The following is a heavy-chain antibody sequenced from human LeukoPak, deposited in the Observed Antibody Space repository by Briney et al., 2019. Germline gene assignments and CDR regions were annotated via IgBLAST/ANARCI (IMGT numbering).Heavy chain of an antibody. J-gene: IGHJ5*02. V-gene: IGHV4-39*01. CDR3: ARLVRRTYWFDP. D-gene: IGHD3-10*01. CDR2: IYYSGST. Sequence: SETLSLTCTVSGGSISSSSYYWGWIRQPPGKGLEWIGSIYYSGSTYYNPSLKSRVIISVDTSKNQFSLKLSSVTAADTAVYYCARLVRRTYWFDPWGQGTLVTVSS. CDR1: GGSISSSSYY.